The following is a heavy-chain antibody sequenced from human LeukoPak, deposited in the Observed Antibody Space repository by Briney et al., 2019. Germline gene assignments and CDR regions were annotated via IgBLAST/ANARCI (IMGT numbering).Heavy chain of an antibody. V-gene: IGHV4-30-2*01. CDR1: GGSISSGGYY. D-gene: IGHD3-10*01. Sequence: SETLSLTCTVSGGSISSGGYYWSWIRQPPGKGLEWIGYIYHSGSTYYNPSLKSRVTMSVDTSKNQFSLKLSSVTAADTAVYYCARVGHLVGGYYFDYWGQGTLVTVSS. J-gene: IGHJ4*02. CDR2: IYHSGST. CDR3: ARVGHLVGGYYFDY.